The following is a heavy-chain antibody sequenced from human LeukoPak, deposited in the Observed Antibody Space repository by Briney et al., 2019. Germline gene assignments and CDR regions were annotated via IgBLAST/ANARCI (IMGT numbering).Heavy chain of an antibody. V-gene: IGHV3-21*01. CDR2: VSSSSSYI. CDR3: ARETTKRVDFWKVANWFDP. J-gene: IGHJ5*02. Sequence: GGSLRLSCAASGFTFSSYSMNWVRQAPGKGLEWVSSVSSSSSYIYYADSVNGRFTISRDNAKNSLYLQMNSLRAEDTAVYYCARETTKRVDFWKVANWFDPWGQGTLVTVSS. D-gene: IGHD3-3*01. CDR1: GFTFSSYS.